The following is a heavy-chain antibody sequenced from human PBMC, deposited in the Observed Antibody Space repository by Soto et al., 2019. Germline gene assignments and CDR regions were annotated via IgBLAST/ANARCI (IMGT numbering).Heavy chain of an antibody. D-gene: IGHD1-26*01. CDR1: GFTFSSYA. J-gene: IGHJ6*02. CDR2: ISYDGSNK. Sequence: QVQLVESGGGVVQPGRSLRLSCAASGFTFSSYAMHWVRQAPGKGLEWVAVISYDGSNKYYADSVKGRFTISRDNSKNTLYLQMNCLRAEDTAVYYCARDRGAASSYYYYGMDVWGQGTTVTVSS. V-gene: IGHV3-30-3*01. CDR3: ARDRGAASSYYYYGMDV.